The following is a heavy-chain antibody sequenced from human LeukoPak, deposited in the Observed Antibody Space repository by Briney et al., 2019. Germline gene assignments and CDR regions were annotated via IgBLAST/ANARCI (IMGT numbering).Heavy chain of an antibody. D-gene: IGHD6-19*01. V-gene: IGHV3-7*01. CDR1: GFTFSSYW. J-gene: IGHJ4*02. CDR2: IKQDGSEK. CDR3: ARDSVYSSGWFDLDY. Sequence: GGSLRLSCEASGFTFSSYWMSWVRQAPGMGLEWVANIKQDGSEKYYVDSVKGRFTISRDNAKNSLYLQMNSLRAEDTAVYYCARDSVYSSGWFDLDYWGQGTLVTVSS.